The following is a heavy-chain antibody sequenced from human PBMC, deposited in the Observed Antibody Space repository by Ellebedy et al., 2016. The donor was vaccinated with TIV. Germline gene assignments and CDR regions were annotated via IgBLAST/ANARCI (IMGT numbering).Heavy chain of an antibody. CDR3: TRQGYSYGLASPPQYTFE. V-gene: IGHV3-73*01. CDR1: GFTFSGSA. D-gene: IGHD5-18*01. CDR2: IRSKANSYAT. Sequence: GESLKISXAASGFTFSGSAMHWVRQASGKGLEWVGRIRSKANSYATAYAASVKGRFTISRDDSKNTAYLQMNSLKTEDTAVYYCTRQGYSYGLASPPQYTFEWGQGTLVTVSS. J-gene: IGHJ4*02.